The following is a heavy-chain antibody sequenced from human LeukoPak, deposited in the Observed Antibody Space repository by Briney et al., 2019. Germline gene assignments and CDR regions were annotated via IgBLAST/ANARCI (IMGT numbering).Heavy chain of an antibody. CDR3: AKGGKWDVTPFDY. CDR1: GFTFTSYS. V-gene: IGHV3-23*01. Sequence: PGGSLRLSCAASGFTFTSYSMNWVRQAPGKGLGWVSTISGGGGSTYYADSVKGRFTISRDNSKNTLYLQVSSLRAEDTAVYYCAKGGKWDVTPFDYWGQGTLVTVSS. D-gene: IGHD1-26*01. CDR2: ISGGGGST. J-gene: IGHJ4*02.